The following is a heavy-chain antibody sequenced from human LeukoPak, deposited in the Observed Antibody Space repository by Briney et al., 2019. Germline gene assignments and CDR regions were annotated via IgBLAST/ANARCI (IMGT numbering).Heavy chain of an antibody. D-gene: IGHD1-1*01. CDR3: ARDNWNVEGHRDFDY. V-gene: IGHV1-18*01. CDR2: ISVYNGNT. CDR1: GYTFTNYG. J-gene: IGHJ4*02. Sequence: ASVKVSCKASGYTFTNYGISWVRQAPGQGLEWMGWISVYNGNTNYAQKLQGRVTMTTDTSTSTAYMELRSLRSDDTAVYYCARDNWNVEGHRDFDYWGQGTLVTVSS.